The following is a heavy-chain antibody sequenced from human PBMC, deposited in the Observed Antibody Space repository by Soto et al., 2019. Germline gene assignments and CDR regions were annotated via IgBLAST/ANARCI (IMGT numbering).Heavy chain of an antibody. J-gene: IGHJ3*02. CDR3: ARGMGALAAVYDAFDI. CDR2: IYYSGST. Sequence: ASETLSLTCTVSGGSISSYYWSWIRQPPGKGLEWIGYIYYSGSTNYNPSLKSRVTISVDKSKNQFSLKLSSVTAADTAVYYCARGMGALAAVYDAFDIWGQGTMVTVSS. CDR1: GGSISSYY. D-gene: IGHD3-16*01. V-gene: IGHV4-59*12.